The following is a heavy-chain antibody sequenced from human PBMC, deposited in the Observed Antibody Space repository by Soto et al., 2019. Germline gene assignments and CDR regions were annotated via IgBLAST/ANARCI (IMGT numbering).Heavy chain of an antibody. CDR3: ARLFYYDSSGYSAPAFDI. CDR2: TYYRSKWYN. CDR1: GDSVSSNSAA. D-gene: IGHD3-22*01. V-gene: IGHV6-1*01. J-gene: IGHJ3*02. Sequence: SQTLSLTCAISGDSVSSNSAAWNWIRQSTSRGLEWLGRTYYRSKWYNDYAVSVKSRITINPDTSKNQFSLQLNSVTPEDTAVYYRARLFYYDSSGYSAPAFDIWGQGTMVTVSS.